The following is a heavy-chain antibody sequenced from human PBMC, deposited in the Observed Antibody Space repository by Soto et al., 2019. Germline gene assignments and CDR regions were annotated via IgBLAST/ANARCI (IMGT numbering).Heavy chain of an antibody. V-gene: IGHV3-23*01. CDR3: AKEYGVQVVNFGGSGFDY. J-gene: IGHJ4*02. Sequence: EVQLLESGGGLVQPGGSLRLSCAASGFRFSSKAMSWVRQAPGKGLEWVSIISGSGSSTYYKDSLKGRFTISRDNSKKVVYLEMNYLRAEDTAVYYCAKEYGVQVVNFGGSGFDYWGQGSLVSVSS. CDR1: GFRFSSKA. CDR2: ISGSGSST. D-gene: IGHD6-6*01.